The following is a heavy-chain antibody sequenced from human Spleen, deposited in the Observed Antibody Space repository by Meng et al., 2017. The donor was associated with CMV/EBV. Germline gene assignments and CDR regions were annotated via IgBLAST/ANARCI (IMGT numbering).Heavy chain of an antibody. CDR1: GFTFDDYT. Sequence: GESLKISCAASGFTFDDYTMHWVRQAPGKGLEWVSLISWDGGSTYYADSVKGRFTISRDNSKNSLYLQMNSLRTEDTALYYCAKDGYGLHLTGRSFFDSWGQGTLVTVSS. J-gene: IGHJ4*02. CDR2: ISWDGGST. V-gene: IGHV3-43*01. D-gene: IGHD3-16*01. CDR3: AKDGYGLHLTGRSFFDS.